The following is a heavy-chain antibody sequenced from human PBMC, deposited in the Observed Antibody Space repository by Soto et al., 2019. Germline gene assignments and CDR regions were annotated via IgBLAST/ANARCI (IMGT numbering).Heavy chain of an antibody. V-gene: IGHV1-69*13. CDR2: IIPIFGTA. CDR1: VGTFSSYA. J-gene: IGHJ6*02. Sequence: SVKVSCKASVGTFSSYAISRVRQAPGQGLEWMGGIIPIFGTANYAQKFQGRVTTTADESTSTAYMELSSLRSEDTAVYYCARDLRFGELWAVYYYYGMDVWGQGTTVTVSS. D-gene: IGHD3-10*01. CDR3: ARDLRFGELWAVYYYYGMDV.